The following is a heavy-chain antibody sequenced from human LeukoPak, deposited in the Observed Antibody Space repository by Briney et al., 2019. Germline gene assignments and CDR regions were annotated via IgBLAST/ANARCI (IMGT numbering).Heavy chain of an antibody. CDR1: GYTFTSYG. J-gene: IGHJ3*02. D-gene: IGHD3-22*01. CDR2: ISAYNGNT. Sequence: ASVKVSCXASGYTFTSYGISWVRQAPGQGLEWMGWISAYNGNTNYAQKLQGRVTMTTDTSTSTAYMELRSLGSDDTAVYYCARDSVVGVIGGWLDAFDIWGQGTMVTVSS. CDR3: ARDSVVGVIGGWLDAFDI. V-gene: IGHV1-18*01.